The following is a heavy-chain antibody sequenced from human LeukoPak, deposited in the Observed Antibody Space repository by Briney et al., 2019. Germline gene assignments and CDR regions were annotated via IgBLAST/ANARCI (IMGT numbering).Heavy chain of an antibody. CDR1: GGSISSYS. J-gene: IGHJ4*02. CDR2: TYISGST. D-gene: IGHD6-19*01. V-gene: IGHV4-4*07. CDR3: AREGYNNDWYAEWGY. Sequence: SETLSLTCTVSGGSISSYSWSWIRQPAGKGLEWIGRTYISGSTNYNPPLKSRVSMSVDTSKNQFSLKLSSVTAADTAVYCCAREGYNNDWYAEWGYWGQGTLVTVSS.